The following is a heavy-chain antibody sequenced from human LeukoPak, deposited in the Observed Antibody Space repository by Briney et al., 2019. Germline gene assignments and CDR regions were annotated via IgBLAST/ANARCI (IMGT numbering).Heavy chain of an antibody. J-gene: IGHJ5*02. CDR3: ARGHRSYSWFDP. D-gene: IGHD3-10*01. V-gene: IGHV4-59*08. CDR2: IYYSGST. CDR1: GGSISSYY. Sequence: PSETLSLTCTVSGGSISSYYWSWIRQPPGKGLEWIGYIYYSGSTNYNPSLKSRVTISVDTSKNQFSLKLSSVTAADTAVYYCARGHRSYSWFDPWGQGTLVTVSS.